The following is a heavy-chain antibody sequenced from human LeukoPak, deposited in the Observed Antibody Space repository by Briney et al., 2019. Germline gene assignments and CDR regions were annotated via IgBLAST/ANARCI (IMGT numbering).Heavy chain of an antibody. CDR2: IYHSGST. Sequence: PSETLSPTCTVSGGSISSGGYYWSWIRQPPGKGLEWIGYIYHSGSTYYNPSLKSRVTISVDRSKNQFSLKLSSVTAADTAVYYCARGLRYYYYMDVWGKGTTVTVSS. CDR1: GGSISSGGYY. V-gene: IGHV4-30-2*01. J-gene: IGHJ6*03. CDR3: ARGLRYYYYMDV.